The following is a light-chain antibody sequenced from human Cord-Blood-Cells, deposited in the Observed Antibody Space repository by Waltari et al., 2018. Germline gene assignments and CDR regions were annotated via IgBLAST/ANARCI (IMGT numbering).Light chain of an antibody. J-gene: IGLJ3*02. CDR1: KLGDKY. Sequence: SYELTQPPSVSVSPGQTASITCSGDKLGDKYACWYQQKPGQSPVLVIYQDRKRPSGIPERFSGSNSGNPATLTISGTQAMDEADYYCQAWDSSTAWVFGGGTKLTVL. V-gene: IGLV3-1*01. CDR2: QDR. CDR3: QAWDSSTAWV.